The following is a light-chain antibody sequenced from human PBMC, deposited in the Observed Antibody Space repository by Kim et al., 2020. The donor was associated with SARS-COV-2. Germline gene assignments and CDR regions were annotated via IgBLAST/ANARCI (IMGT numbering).Light chain of an antibody. Sequence: GQSFTISCTGTSSDVGGYNYVSWYQQHPGKAPKLLIYEVSTRPSGVPDRFSGSRSGNTASLTVSGLQAEDEADYYCSSYAGSNSVVFGGGTQLTVL. CDR2: EVS. CDR3: SSYAGSNSVV. V-gene: IGLV2-8*01. CDR1: SSDVGGYNY. J-gene: IGLJ2*01.